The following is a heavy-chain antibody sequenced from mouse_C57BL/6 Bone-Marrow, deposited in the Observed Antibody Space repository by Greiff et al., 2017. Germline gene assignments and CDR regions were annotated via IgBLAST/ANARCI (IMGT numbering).Heavy chain of an antibody. CDR3: ASSRIYDGYPMDY. CDR1: GYAFTNYL. Sequence: VQLQQSGAELVRPGTSVKVSCKASGYAFTNYLLEWVKQRPGQGLEWIGLINPGRGGTNYTAQFKGKATLTADKSSSTDYMQLSSLTSEAAAVYCCASSRIYDGYPMDYWGQGTTLTVSS. V-gene: IGHV1-54*01. D-gene: IGHD2-3*01. J-gene: IGHJ2*01. CDR2: INPGRGGT.